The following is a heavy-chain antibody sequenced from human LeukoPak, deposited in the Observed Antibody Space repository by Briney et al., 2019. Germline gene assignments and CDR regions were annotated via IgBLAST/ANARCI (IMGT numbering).Heavy chain of an antibody. CDR2: IYPGDSDT. V-gene: IGHV5-51*01. CDR1: GYSFTSYW. CDR3: ATLPPDGVYSSSVSGAFDI. J-gene: IGHJ3*02. Sequence: GESLKISCKGSGYSFTSYWIGWVRQMPGKGLEWMGIIYPGDSDTRYSPSFQGQVTISADKSISTAYLQWSSLKASDTAMYYCATLPPDGVYSSSVSGAFDIWGQGTMVTVSS. D-gene: IGHD6-6*01.